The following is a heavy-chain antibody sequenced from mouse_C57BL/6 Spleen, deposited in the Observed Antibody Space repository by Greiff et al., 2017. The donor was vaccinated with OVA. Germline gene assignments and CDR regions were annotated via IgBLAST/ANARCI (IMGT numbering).Heavy chain of an antibody. J-gene: IGHJ3*01. V-gene: IGHV1-15*01. CDR1: GYTFTDYE. D-gene: IGHD1-1*01. CDR3: TSYPPYYYGSSSLAY. CDR2: IDPETGGT. Sequence: QVQLKQSGAELVRPGASVTLSCKASGYTFTDYEMHWVKQTPVHGLEWIGAIDPETGGTAYNQKFKGKAILTADKSSSTAYMELRSLTSEDSAVYYCTSYPPYYYGSSSLAYWGQGTLVTVSA.